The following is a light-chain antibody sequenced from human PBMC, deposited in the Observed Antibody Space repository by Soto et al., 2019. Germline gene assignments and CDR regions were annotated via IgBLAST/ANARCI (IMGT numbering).Light chain of an antibody. J-gene: IGLJ1*01. CDR1: SSDVGTYNF. CDR2: DVT. CDR3: CSYVGSYTSYV. Sequence: QSVLTQPRSVSGSPGQSVTISCTGTSSDVGTYNFVSWYQQHPGKAPKFMIYDVTKRPSGVPDRFSGSQSGNTASLTISGLQAEDEADYYCCSYVGSYTSYVFGTGTKLTVL. V-gene: IGLV2-11*01.